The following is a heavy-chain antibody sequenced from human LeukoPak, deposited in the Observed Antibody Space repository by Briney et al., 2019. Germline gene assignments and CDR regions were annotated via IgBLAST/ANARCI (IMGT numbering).Heavy chain of an antibody. D-gene: IGHD4-17*01. CDR2: INPNSGDT. CDR1: GYTFTGYY. V-gene: IGHV1-2*02. Sequence: ASVKVSCKASGYTFTGYYMHWVRQAPGQALERMGWINPNSGDTDYAQNFQGRVTMTRDTSITTAYMELSRLRSDDTAVCYRARYNDYGEYGHGGQGTLVTVSS. J-gene: IGHJ4*02. CDR3: ARYNDYGEYGH.